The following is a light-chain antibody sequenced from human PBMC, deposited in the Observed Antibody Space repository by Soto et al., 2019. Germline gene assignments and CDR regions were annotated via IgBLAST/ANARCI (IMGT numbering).Light chain of an antibody. CDR3: QQYGSSPPT. CDR1: QSVSSSY. J-gene: IGKJ1*01. Sequence: DIGLTQSPGTLSLAPGERATLSCRASQSVSSSYLAWYQQKPGQAPRLLIYGASSRATGIPDRFSGSGSGTDFTLTISRLEPEDFEVYYCQQYGSSPPTFGQGTKVEIK. CDR2: GAS. V-gene: IGKV3-20*01.